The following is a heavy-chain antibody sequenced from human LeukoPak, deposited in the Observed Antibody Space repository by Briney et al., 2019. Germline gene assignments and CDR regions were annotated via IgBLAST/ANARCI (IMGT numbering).Heavy chain of an antibody. CDR2: ISSSSSYI. V-gene: IGHV3-21*01. D-gene: IGHD4-17*01. J-gene: IGHJ4*02. Sequence: PGGSLRLSCAASGFTFSSYSMNWVRQAPGKGLEWVSSISSSSSYIYYADSVKGRFTISRDNAKNSLYLQMNSLRAEDTAVYYCARDLGLDYGDHPDYFDYWGQGTLVTVSS. CDR3: ARDLGLDYGDHPDYFDY. CDR1: GFTFSSYS.